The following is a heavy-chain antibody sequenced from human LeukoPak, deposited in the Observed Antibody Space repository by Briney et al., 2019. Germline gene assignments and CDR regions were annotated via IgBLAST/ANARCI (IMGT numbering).Heavy chain of an antibody. CDR3: ARVYCSRGSCPIDY. J-gene: IGHJ4*02. CDR2: IYYSGST. CDR1: GGSINSYY. D-gene: IGHD2-15*01. V-gene: IGHV4-59*01. Sequence: KPSETLSLTCTVSGGSINSYYWRWIRQPPGKGLEWIGYIYYSGSTNYNPSLKSRVTISVDTSKNQFSLKLSSVTAAHTAVYYCARVYCSRGSCPIDYWGQGTLVTVSS.